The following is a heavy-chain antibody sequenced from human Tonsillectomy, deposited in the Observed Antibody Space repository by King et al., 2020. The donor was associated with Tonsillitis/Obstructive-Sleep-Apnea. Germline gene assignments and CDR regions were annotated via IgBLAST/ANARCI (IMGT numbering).Heavy chain of an antibody. CDR2: INPSGGST. CDR1: GYTFTSYY. CDR3: ARPPGGFWSGYSRAPLGY. Sequence: VQLVESGAEVKKPGASVKISCKASGYTFTSYYIHWVRQAPGQGLEWMGIINPSGGSTSYAQKFQGRVTMTRDTSTSTVYIELGSLRSEDTAVYYCARPPGGFWSGYSRAPLGYWGQGTLVTVSS. D-gene: IGHD3-3*01. V-gene: IGHV1-46*01. J-gene: IGHJ4*02.